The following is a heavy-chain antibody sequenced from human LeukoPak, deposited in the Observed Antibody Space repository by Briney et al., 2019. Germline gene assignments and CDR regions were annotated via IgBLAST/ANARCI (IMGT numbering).Heavy chain of an antibody. CDR1: GGSISSSSCY. V-gene: IGHV4-39*01. J-gene: IGHJ4*02. Sequence: SETLSLTCTVSGGSISSSSCYWGWIRQPPGKGLEWIGSIYYSGSTYYNPSLKSRVTISVDTSKNQFSLKLSSVTAADTAVYYCASLHWDYFDYWGQGTLVTVSS. D-gene: IGHD7-27*01. CDR2: IYYSGST. CDR3: ASLHWDYFDY.